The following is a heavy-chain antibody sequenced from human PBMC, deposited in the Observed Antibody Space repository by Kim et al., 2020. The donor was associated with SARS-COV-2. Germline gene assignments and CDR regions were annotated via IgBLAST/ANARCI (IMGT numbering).Heavy chain of an antibody. V-gene: IGHV3-23*01. J-gene: IGHJ2*01. CDR3: ARGRNPGYGDAYWYFDL. CDR2: ISGSGGGA. CDR1: GFTFSSFA. Sequence: GGSLRLSCAASGFTFSSFAMNWVRQAPGKGLEWVSSISGSGGGAYYADSVKCRFAISRDNSKNTLSLQMNSLRVEDTAIYYCARGRNPGYGDAYWYFDLWGRGTLVTVSS. D-gene: IGHD4-17*01.